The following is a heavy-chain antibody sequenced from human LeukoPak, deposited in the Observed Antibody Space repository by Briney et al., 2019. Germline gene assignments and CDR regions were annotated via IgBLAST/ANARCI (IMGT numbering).Heavy chain of an antibody. Sequence: PSETLSLTCTVSGGSISSSSYYWGWIRQPPGKGLEWIGSIYYSGSTYYNPSLKSRVTISVDTSKNQFSLKLGSVTAADTAVYYCARWLQLTHYFDYWGQGTLVTVSS. CDR2: IYYSGST. D-gene: IGHD5-24*01. V-gene: IGHV4-39*01. CDR3: ARWLQLTHYFDY. J-gene: IGHJ4*02. CDR1: GGSISSSSYY.